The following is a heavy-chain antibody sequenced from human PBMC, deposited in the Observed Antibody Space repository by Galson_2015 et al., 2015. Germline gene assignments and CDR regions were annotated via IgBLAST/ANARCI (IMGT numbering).Heavy chain of an antibody. V-gene: IGHV5-10-1*01. J-gene: IGHJ3*02. D-gene: IGHD3-3*01. CDR2: IDPSDSYT. CDR3: ARHGSGYSEFDAFDI. Sequence: QSGAEVKKPGESLRISCKGSGYSFTSYWISWVRQMPGKGLEWMGRIDPSDSYTNYSPSFQGHVTISADKSISTAYLQWSSLKASDTAMYYCARHGSGYSEFDAFDIWGQGTMVTVSS. CDR1: GYSFTSYW.